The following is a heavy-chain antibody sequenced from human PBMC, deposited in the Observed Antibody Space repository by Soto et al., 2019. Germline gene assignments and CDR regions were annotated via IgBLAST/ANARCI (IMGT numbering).Heavy chain of an antibody. CDR1: GGTFSSYA. V-gene: IGHV1-69*13. CDR2: IIPIFGTA. J-gene: IGHJ4*02. CDR3: ARAPHCYSSGWYFVY. Sequence: ASVKVSCKASGGTFSSYAISWVRQAPGQGLEWMGGIIPIFGTANYAQKFQGRVTITADESTSTAYMELSSLRSEDTAVYYCARAPHCYSSGWYFVYWGQGTLVTVSS. D-gene: IGHD6-19*01.